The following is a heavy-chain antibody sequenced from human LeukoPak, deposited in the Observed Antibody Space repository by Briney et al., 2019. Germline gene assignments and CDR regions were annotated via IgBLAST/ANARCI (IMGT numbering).Heavy chain of an antibody. CDR3: ARRITIFGVVNYFDY. CDR1: GYSFTSYW. D-gene: IGHD3-3*01. CDR2: IYPGDSDT. Sequence: GESLKISCKGSGYSFTSYWIGWVRQMPGKGLEWMGIIYPGDSDTRYSPSFQGQVTISADKSISTAYLQWSSLKASDTAMYYCARRITIFGVVNYFDYWGQGTLVTVPS. V-gene: IGHV5-51*01. J-gene: IGHJ4*02.